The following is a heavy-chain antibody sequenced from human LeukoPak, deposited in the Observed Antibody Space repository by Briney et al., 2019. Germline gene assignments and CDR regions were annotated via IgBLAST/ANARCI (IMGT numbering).Heavy chain of an antibody. V-gene: IGHV1-2*02. CDR3: SGSTREAAVDT. J-gene: IGHJ3*02. CDR1: GYTFTGYY. D-gene: IGHD3-10*01. Sequence: ASVKVSCKASGYTFTGYYMHWVRQGPGQGLEWMGWINPNSGGTNYAQKFQGRVTMTRDTSISPAYMELSRLRSGDAAGYYWSGSTREAAVDTWGPGTMVTVSS. CDR2: INPNSGGT.